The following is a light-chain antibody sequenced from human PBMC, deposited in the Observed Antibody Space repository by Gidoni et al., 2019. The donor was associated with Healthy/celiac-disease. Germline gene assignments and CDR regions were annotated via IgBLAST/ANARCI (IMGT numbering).Light chain of an antibody. CDR3: QQYGSSPGT. CDR2: GAS. J-gene: IGKJ4*01. Sequence: GTLSLSPGERATLTCRASQSVSSSYLAWYQQKPGQAPRLLLYGASSRATGIPDRFSGSGSGTDFTLTISRLEPEDFAVYYCQQYGSSPGTFGGGTKVEIK. CDR1: QSVSSSY. V-gene: IGKV3-20*01.